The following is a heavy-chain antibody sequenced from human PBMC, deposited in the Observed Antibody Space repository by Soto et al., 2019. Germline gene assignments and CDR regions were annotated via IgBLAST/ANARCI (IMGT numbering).Heavy chain of an antibody. J-gene: IGHJ4*02. V-gene: IGHV3-74*01. CDR2: VNSDESTT. Sequence: GGSLRLSCAASGFTFSSYWMHWVRQGPGKGLVWVSRVNSDESTTSYADSVKGRFTISRDNAKNTLYLQMSSLRVEDTALYYCVCFECGRTAVVTTMETYGYWGQGTLVTVSS. D-gene: IGHD2-21*02. CDR1: GFTFSSYW. CDR3: VCFECGRTAVVTTMETYGY.